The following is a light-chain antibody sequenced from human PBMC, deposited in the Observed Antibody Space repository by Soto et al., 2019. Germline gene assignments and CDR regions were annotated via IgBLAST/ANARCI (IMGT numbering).Light chain of an antibody. CDR3: AAWDDSLNAYV. V-gene: IGLV1-44*01. Sequence: QLVLTQPPSASGTPGQRVTISCSGSSSNIMSNTVNWYQVLPGTAPKVLIQGNHQRPSGVPARFSGSKSGTSASLAISGLQSDDEADYYCAAWDDSLNAYVFGTGTKVTVL. CDR2: GNH. J-gene: IGLJ1*01. CDR1: SSNIMSNT.